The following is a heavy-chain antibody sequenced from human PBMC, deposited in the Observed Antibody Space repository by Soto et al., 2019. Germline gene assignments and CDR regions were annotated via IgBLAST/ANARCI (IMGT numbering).Heavy chain of an antibody. CDR2: ISDTGAST. V-gene: IGHV3-23*01. CDR3: AKGRGSGWAWYFDN. J-gene: IGHJ4*02. CDR1: GFTFKESA. D-gene: IGHD6-19*01. Sequence: EVRLLEAGGGLKQPGGSLRLSCAASGFTFKESAMNWVRQAPGKGLEWVASISDTGASTWYTESVRGRLSISRDNSKNTLYLQMNSLRGEDTAVYYCAKGRGSGWAWYFDNWGQGTLVTVSS.